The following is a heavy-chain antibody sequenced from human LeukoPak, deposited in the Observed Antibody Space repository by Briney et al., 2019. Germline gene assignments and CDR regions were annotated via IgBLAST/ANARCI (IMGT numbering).Heavy chain of an antibody. J-gene: IGHJ5*02. CDR2: IDASGKT. V-gene: IGHV4-4*07. D-gene: IGHD1-26*01. CDR1: GGSISSQY. Sequence: SETLSLTCTVSGGSISSQYWSWIRQSPGEGLEWIGRIDASGKTNYNPSLKSRVTISIDKSKGQFSLKVNSVSAADTAVYYCARGVGSGSNNWFDPWGQGALVTVSS. CDR3: ARGVGSGSNNWFDP.